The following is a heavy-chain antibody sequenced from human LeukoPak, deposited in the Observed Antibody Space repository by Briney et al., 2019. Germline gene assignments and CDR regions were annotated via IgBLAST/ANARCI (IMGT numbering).Heavy chain of an antibody. CDR3: APHSTVAGAGGYFDY. CDR2: ISGSSSYI. CDR1: GFTFSSYS. V-gene: IGHV3-21*04. Sequence: GGSLRLSCAASGFTFSSYSMNWVRQAPGKGLEWVSSISGSSSYIYYADSVKGRFTISRDNSKNTLFLQMNSLRAEDTAVYYCAPHSTVAGAGGYFDYWGQGALVTVSS. D-gene: IGHD6-19*01. J-gene: IGHJ4*02.